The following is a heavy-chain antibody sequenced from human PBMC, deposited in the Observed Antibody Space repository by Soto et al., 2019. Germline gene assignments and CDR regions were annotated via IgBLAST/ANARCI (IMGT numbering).Heavy chain of an antibody. Sequence: GGSLRLSCAASGFTFSSYAMSWVRQAPGKGLECVSTISGSGGTTYYADSVKGRFTISRDNSKNTLYLQMNSLRAEDTAVYYCARGTLYYDFWSGYSDYWGQGTLVTVSS. CDR1: GFTFSSYA. CDR2: ISGSGGTT. CDR3: ARGTLYYDFWSGYSDY. V-gene: IGHV3-23*01. D-gene: IGHD3-3*01. J-gene: IGHJ4*02.